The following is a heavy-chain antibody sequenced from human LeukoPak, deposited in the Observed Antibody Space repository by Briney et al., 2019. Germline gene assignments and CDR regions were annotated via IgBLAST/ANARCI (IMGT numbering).Heavy chain of an antibody. CDR2: INPNSGNT. CDR1: GYIFTGYW. V-gene: IGHV1-2*02. CDR3: AREMRPAPTPLVAY. J-gene: IGHJ4*02. Sequence: ASVQVSCKASGYIFTGYWIHWVRQAPGQGLEWMWFINPNSGNTNYAQKFQVRVTMTRDTSINTAYMELNGLTGDDTAVYYCAREMRPAPTPLVAYWGQGTLVTVSS.